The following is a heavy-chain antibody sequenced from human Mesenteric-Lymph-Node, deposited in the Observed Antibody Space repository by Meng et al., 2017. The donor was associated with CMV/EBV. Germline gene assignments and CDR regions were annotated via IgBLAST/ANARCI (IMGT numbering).Heavy chain of an antibody. CDR3: ARDIMADIVVVPADFHYYGMDV. CDR1: GGTFSSYA. V-gene: IGHV1-69*05. J-gene: IGHJ6*02. D-gene: IGHD2-2*01. Sequence: SVKVSCKASGGTFSSYAISWVRQAPGQGLEWMGGIIPIFGTANYAQKFQGRVTFTTDESTSTAYMELSSLRSEDTAVYYCARDIMADIVVVPADFHYYGMDVWGQGTTVTVSS. CDR2: IIPIFGTA.